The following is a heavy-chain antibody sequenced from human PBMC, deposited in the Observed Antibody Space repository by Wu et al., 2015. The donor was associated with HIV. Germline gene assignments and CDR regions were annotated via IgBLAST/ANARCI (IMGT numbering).Heavy chain of an antibody. Sequence: QVQLVQSGAEVKKPGSSVKVSCKASGGTFSSYAISWVRQAPGQGLEWMGRIIPIFGTANYAQKFQGRVTITADESTSTAYMELSSLRSEDTAVYYCARLWYSSSWYSPTTNYNWFRPLGPGNPGPPSPQ. J-gene: IGHJ5*02. CDR3: ARLWYSSSWYSPTTNYNWFRP. CDR2: IIPIFGTA. V-gene: IGHV1-69*13. D-gene: IGHD6-13*01. CDR1: GGTFSSYA.